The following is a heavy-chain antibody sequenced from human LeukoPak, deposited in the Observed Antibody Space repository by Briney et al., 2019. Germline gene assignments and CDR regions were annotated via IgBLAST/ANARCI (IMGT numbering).Heavy chain of an antibody. CDR2: INHSGST. CDR1: GGSFSGYY. Sequence: SETLSLTCAVYGGSFSGYYWSWIRQPPGKGLEWIGEINHSGSTNYNPSLKRRVTISVDTSKNQFSLKLSSVTAADTAVYYCARGVTLPGIAVAGTSLNYFDYWGQGTLVTVSS. D-gene: IGHD6-19*01. CDR3: ARGVTLPGIAVAGTSLNYFDY. J-gene: IGHJ4*02. V-gene: IGHV4-34*01.